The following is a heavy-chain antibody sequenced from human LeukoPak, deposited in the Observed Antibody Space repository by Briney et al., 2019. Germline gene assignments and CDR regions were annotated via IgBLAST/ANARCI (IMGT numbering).Heavy chain of an antibody. V-gene: IGHV4-59*01. J-gene: IGHJ5*02. D-gene: IGHD3-10*01. CDR2: IYYSGST. Sequence: SETLSLTCTVSGASISNYYWTWIRQPPGKGLEWIGYIYYSGSTNYNPSLKSRVTMSVDTSKNQFSLKVTSVTAADAAVYYCARGPPGGRFDPWGQGTLVTVSS. CDR3: ARGPPGGRFDP. CDR1: GASISNYY.